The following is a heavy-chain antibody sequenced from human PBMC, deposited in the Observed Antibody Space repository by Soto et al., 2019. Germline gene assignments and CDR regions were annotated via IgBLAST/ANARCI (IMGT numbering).Heavy chain of an antibody. J-gene: IGHJ4*02. CDR2: INTYNGQT. CDR1: GYTFTTYS. D-gene: IGHD2-2*01. V-gene: IGHV1-18*04. CDR3: ARGPQTSDF. Sequence: QVQLVQSGGEVKKPGASLKVSCKTSGYTFTTYSITWVRQAPGQGLEWVGWINTYNGQTHYAQTFQGRLTVTADTSSGTVYMELRSLASDDTAVYYCARGPQTSDFWGQGTLVTVSS.